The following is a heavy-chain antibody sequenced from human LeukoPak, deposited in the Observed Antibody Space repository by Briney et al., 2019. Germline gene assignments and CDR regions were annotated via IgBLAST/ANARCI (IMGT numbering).Heavy chain of an antibody. CDR1: GFSFSSYA. Sequence: GGSLRLSCAASGFSFSSYAMSWVRHVPGKGLEWVSGVSHTGGTTHYVDSVKGRFTISRDNSKNRLYLQMDSLRAEDTAVYRCAKEMSSSGYPIDYWGQGTLVTASS. V-gene: IGHV3-23*01. D-gene: IGHD3-22*01. CDR3: AKEMSSSGYPIDY. CDR2: VSHTGGTT. J-gene: IGHJ4*02.